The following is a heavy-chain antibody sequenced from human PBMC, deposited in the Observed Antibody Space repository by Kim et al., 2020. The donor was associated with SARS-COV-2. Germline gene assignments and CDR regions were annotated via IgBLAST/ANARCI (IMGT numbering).Heavy chain of an antibody. Sequence: SETLSLTCSVSSGSIRSYYWSWIRQSPGKGLEWIGYIYDTGSTTYNPSLKSRVTISVETSRNQFSLKLSSVTATDTAVYYCARGRRGGGNIYYFYYMDVWGKGTTVTVSS. CDR2: IYDTGST. D-gene: IGHD2-15*01. V-gene: IGHV4-59*08. CDR3: ARGRRGGGNIYYFYYMDV. J-gene: IGHJ6*03. CDR1: SGSIRSYY.